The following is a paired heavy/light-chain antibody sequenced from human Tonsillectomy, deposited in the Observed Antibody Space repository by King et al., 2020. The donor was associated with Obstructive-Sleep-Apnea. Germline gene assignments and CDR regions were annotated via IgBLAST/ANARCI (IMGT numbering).Heavy chain of an antibody. CDR3: ARLPAHWGATFDY. J-gene: IGHJ4*02. CDR1: GGSTNNYF. V-gene: IGHV4-59*08. Sequence: QVQLQESGPGLVKPSETLSLTCTVSGGSTNNYFWNWIRQPPGKGLEWIAYISYSGRTNYNPSLKSRVTISIDTSKNQFSLKLSSVTAADTAVYYCARLPAHWGATFDYWGQGTLVTVSS. D-gene: IGHD1-26*01. CDR2: ISYSGRT.
Light chain of an antibody. V-gene: IGLV1-44*01. CDR1: SSNIGSNT. CDR2: SNN. Sequence: QSVLTQPPSASGTPGQRVTISCSGSSSNIGSNTVNWYQQFPGTAPKLLIYSNNQRPSGVPDRFSGSKSGTSASLAISGLQSEDEADYYCSAWDDSLNGFWVFGGGTKLTVL. CDR3: SAWDDSLNGFWV. J-gene: IGLJ3*02.